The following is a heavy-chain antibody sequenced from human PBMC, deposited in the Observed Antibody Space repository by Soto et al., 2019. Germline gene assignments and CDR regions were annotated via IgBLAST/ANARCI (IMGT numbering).Heavy chain of an antibody. D-gene: IGHD5-18*01. Sequence: SVKVSCKASGGTSSSYAISWVRQAPGQGLEWMGGIIPIFGTANYAQKFQGRVTITADESTSTAYMELSSLRSEDTAVYYCAREADVVDTAMVMSFYYYYGMDVWGQGTTVTVSS. J-gene: IGHJ6*02. CDR3: AREADVVDTAMVMSFYYYYGMDV. CDR1: GGTSSSYA. V-gene: IGHV1-69*13. CDR2: IIPIFGTA.